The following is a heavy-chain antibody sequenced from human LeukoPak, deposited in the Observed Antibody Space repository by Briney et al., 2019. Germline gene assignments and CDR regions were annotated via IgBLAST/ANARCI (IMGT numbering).Heavy chain of an antibody. Sequence: GRSLRLSCAVSGFIFSDHGFHWVRQAPGKGLEWVAVTRFNGSIKQYADSVKGRFTISRDDSKNTLYLQMNFLKSEDTAVYYCARWGGTRQYYFDYWGQGTLVTVSS. CDR1: GFIFSDHG. V-gene: IGHV3-33*01. J-gene: IGHJ4*02. D-gene: IGHD1-1*01. CDR2: TRFNGSIK. CDR3: ARWGGTRQYYFDY.